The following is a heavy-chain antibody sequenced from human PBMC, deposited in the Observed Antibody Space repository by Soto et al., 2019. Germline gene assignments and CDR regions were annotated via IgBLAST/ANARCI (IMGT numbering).Heavy chain of an antibody. D-gene: IGHD3-22*01. CDR1: GFTFSSYW. CDR3: VRGDGDYHDGNGYLGRH. J-gene: IGHJ4*02. V-gene: IGHV3-74*03. CDR2: IRSDGTNA. Sequence: DVQLVESGGGLFQPGGSLRLSCAASGFTFSSYWMHWVRQAPGKGLVWVSRIRSDGTNAEYAGSVKGRFTISRENAENPLYLQMNSLRVEDTAVYYCVRGDGDYHDGNGYLGRHWGQGTLVTVSS.